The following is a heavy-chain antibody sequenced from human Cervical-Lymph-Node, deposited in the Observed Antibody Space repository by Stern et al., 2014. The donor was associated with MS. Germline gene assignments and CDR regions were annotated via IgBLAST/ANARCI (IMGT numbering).Heavy chain of an antibody. CDR3: ARGGGDWNAFAI. CDR2: IYSDGRT. J-gene: IGHJ3*02. Sequence: VQLVQSGGGLIQPGGSLRLSCAASGYTVTNNYMSWVRQAPGRGLEWVSVIYSDGRTNYADSVKGRFTISRDTSKNTVFLQMNGLRAEDTAVYYCARGGGDWNAFAIWDQGTTITVSS. D-gene: IGHD2-21*02. CDR1: GYTVTNNY. V-gene: IGHV3-53*01.